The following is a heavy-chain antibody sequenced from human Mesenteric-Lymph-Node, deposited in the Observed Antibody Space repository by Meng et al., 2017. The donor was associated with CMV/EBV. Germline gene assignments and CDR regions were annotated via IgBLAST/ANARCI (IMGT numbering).Heavy chain of an antibody. CDR2: INHSGST. Sequence: SETLSLTCAVSGGSFSGYYWSWIRQPPGKGLEWIGEINHSGSTNYNPSLNHRVTITVDTSKNQFSLKLSSVTAAATAVYYCAREAGPYGPAAMGGYLDYWGQGTLVTVSS. V-gene: IGHV4-34*01. J-gene: IGHJ4*02. D-gene: IGHD2-2*01. CDR3: AREAGPYGPAAMGGYLDY. CDR1: GGSFSGYY.